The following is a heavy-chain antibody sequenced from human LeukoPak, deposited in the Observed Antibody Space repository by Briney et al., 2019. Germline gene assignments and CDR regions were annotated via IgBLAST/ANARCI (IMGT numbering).Heavy chain of an antibody. CDR2: MYYSGST. CDR3: ASSIYGSGSYYSS. Sequence: PSETLSLTCTVSGGSISSSSYYWGWIRKPPGKGLEWIGNMYYSGSTYNNSSLKSRVTISVDTSKNQFSLKLSSVTAADTAVYYCASSIYGSGSYYSSWGQGTLVTVSS. D-gene: IGHD3-10*01. CDR1: GGSISSSSYY. V-gene: IGHV4-39*01. J-gene: IGHJ5*02.